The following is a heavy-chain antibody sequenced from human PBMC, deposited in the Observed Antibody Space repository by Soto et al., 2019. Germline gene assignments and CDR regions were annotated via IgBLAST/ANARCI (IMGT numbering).Heavy chain of an antibody. CDR3: ARYIPGVRYYGIDV. D-gene: IGHD2-2*01. CDR2: IGESGTPT. Sequence: PGGSLRLSCAASGFTFSSYAMKWVRQAPGKGLEWVSLIGESGTPTYYADSVKGRFTISRDNSGNTLFLEMYSLRAEDTAVYYCARYIPGVRYYGIDVWGQGTTVTVSS. V-gene: IGHV3-23*01. J-gene: IGHJ6*02. CDR1: GFTFSSYA.